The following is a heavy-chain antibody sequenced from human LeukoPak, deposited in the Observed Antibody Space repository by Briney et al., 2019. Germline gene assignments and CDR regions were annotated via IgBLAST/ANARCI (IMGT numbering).Heavy chain of an antibody. CDR1: GFTFSHYG. CDR2: MWSDGTKK. D-gene: IGHD6-19*01. Sequence: GGSLRLSCAASGFTFSHYGMHWVRQAPGKGLEWAAVMWSDGTKKYYADSVKGRFTISRDNAKNTLYLQMNSLRAEDTAVYYCARVIAMAGGDLDYWGQGTLVTVSS. CDR3: ARVIAMAGGDLDY. J-gene: IGHJ4*02. V-gene: IGHV3-33*01.